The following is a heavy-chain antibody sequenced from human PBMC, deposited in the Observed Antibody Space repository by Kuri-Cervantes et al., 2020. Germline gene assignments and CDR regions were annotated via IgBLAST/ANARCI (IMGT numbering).Heavy chain of an antibody. CDR1: GYTFTDYY. CDR3: AREIAVAGTLFDFLDY. D-gene: IGHD6-19*01. J-gene: IGHJ4*02. CDR2: INPSGGST. Sequence: ASVKVSCKASGYTFTDYYMHWVRQAPGQGLEWMAMINPSGGSTTYAQKFQGRVTMTTDTSTSTVYMELNSLRAEDTAVYYCAREIAVAGTLFDFLDYWGQGTLVTVSS. V-gene: IGHV1-46*01.